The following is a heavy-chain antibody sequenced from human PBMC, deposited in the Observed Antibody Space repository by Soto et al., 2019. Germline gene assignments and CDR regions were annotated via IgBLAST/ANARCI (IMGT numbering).Heavy chain of an antibody. CDR3: ARAGRGGWYVFFDY. CDR1: GFTFSDYY. V-gene: IGHV3-11*06. Sequence: GGSLRLSCAASGFTFSDYYMSWIRQAPGKGLEWVSYISSSSSYTNYADSVKGRFTISRDNAKNSLYLQMNSLRAEDTAVYYCARAGRGGWYVFFDYWGQGTLVTVSS. J-gene: IGHJ4*02. D-gene: IGHD6-19*01. CDR2: ISSSSSYT.